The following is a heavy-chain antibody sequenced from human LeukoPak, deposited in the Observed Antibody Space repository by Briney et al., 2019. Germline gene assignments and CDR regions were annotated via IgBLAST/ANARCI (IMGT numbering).Heavy chain of an antibody. J-gene: IGHJ6*02. Sequence: PGGSLRLACAASGFTFSSYAMHWVRQAPGKGLEWVAVISYDGSNKYYADSVKGRFTISRDNSKNTLYLQMNSLRAEDTAVYYCARPLDVWGQGTTVTVSS. V-gene: IGHV3-30-3*01. CDR2: ISYDGSNK. CDR3: ARPLDV. CDR1: GFTFSSYA.